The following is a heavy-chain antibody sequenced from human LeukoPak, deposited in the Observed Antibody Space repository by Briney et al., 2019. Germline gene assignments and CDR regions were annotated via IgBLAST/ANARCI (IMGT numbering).Heavy chain of an antibody. V-gene: IGHV4-34*01. CDR1: GGSFSGYY. J-gene: IGHJ4*02. CDR2: INHSGST. Sequence: SETLSLTCAVYGGSFSGYYWSWIRQPPGKGLEWIGEINHSGSTNYNPSLKSRVTISVDTSKNQFSLKLSSVTAADTAVYYCARHRLLEWFSYWGQGTLVTVSS. CDR3: ARHRLLEWFSY. D-gene: IGHD3-3*01.